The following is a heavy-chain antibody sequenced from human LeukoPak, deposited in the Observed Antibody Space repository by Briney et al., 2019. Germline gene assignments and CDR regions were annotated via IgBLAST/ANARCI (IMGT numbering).Heavy chain of an antibody. V-gene: IGHV4-59*08. CDR3: ARARDTAMVPPYYYYYMDV. CDR1: GGSVSDYY. J-gene: IGHJ6*03. CDR2: IYYTGST. D-gene: IGHD5-18*01. Sequence: KSSETRSLTCTISGGSVSDYYWSWIRQSPGKGLEWIGYIYYTGSTNYNPSLKSRVTISVDTSKNQFSLKLSSVTAADTAVYYCARARDTAMVPPYYYYYMDVWGKGTTVTISS.